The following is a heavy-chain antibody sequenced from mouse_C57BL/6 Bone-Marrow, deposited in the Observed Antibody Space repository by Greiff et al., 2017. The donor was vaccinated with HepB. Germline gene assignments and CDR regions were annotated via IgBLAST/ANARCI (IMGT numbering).Heavy chain of an antibody. J-gene: IGHJ2*01. CDR2: IWTGGGT. Sequence: VQLVESGPGLVAPSQSLSITCTVSGFSFTSYAISWVRQPPGKGLEWLGVIWTGGGTNYNSALNSRLSISKDNSKSPVFFKMTSLQTDDPARYYCARQLRLLYFDYWGQGTTLTVSS. D-gene: IGHD3-2*02. V-gene: IGHV2-9-1*01. CDR3: ARQLRLLYFDY. CDR1: GFSFTSYA.